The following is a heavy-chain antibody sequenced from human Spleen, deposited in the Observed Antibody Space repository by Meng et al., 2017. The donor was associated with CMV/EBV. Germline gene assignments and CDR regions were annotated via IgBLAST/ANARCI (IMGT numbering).Heavy chain of an antibody. CDR2: SSAYNGNT. CDR3: ARGLGSISSNWFDP. J-gene: IGHJ5*02. D-gene: IGHD2-2*01. Sequence: KAAGYTCTRYGIRCVRQAPGQGLEWIGWSSAYNGNTTYAQKLQGRVTMTTDTPTSTAYMELRSLRSDDTAVYYCARGLGSISSNWFDPWGQGALVTVSS. V-gene: IGHV1-18*01. CDR1: GYTCTRYG.